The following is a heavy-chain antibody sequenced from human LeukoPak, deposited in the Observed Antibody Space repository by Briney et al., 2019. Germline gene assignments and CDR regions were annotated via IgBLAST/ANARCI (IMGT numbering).Heavy chain of an antibody. Sequence: ASVKVSCKASGYTFTSYYMHWVRQAPGQGLEWMGIINPSGGSTSYAQKFQGRVTVTRGMSTSTVYMELSSLRSEDTAVYYCARGSYDFWSGYPYYFDYWGQGTLVTVSS. CDR2: INPSGGST. D-gene: IGHD3-3*01. CDR3: ARGSYDFWSGYPYYFDY. J-gene: IGHJ4*02. V-gene: IGHV1-46*01. CDR1: GYTFTSYY.